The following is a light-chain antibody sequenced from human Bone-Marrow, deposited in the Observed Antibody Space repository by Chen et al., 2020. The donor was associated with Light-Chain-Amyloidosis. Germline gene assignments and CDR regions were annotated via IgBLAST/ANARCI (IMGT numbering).Light chain of an antibody. Sequence: SYVLTQPSSVSVAPGQTATIACGGNNIGSTSVHWYQQTPGQAPLLVVYDDSDRPSGIPERWSGANARNTATLTLSRVEAGDEADYYCQVWDRGSDRPVFGGGTKLTVL. CDR3: QVWDRGSDRPV. CDR2: DDS. CDR1: NIGSTS. J-gene: IGLJ3*02. V-gene: IGLV3-21*02.